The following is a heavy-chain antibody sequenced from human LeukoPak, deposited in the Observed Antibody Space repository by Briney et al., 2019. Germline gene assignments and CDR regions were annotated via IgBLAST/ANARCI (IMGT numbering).Heavy chain of an antibody. Sequence: GRSLRLSCAASGFTFSSYGMHWVRQAPGKGLEWVAVIWYDGSNKYYADSVKGRFTISRDNSKNTLYLQMNSLRAEDTAVYYCAKGYCSGGSCYSSDWFDRWGQGTLVTVSS. J-gene: IGHJ5*02. D-gene: IGHD2-15*01. CDR1: GFTFSSYG. CDR2: IWYDGSNK. V-gene: IGHV3-33*06. CDR3: AKGYCSGGSCYSSDWFDR.